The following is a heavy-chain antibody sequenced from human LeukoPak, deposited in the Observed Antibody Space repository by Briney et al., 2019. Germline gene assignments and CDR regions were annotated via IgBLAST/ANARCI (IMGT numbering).Heavy chain of an antibody. Sequence: PSETLSLTCTVSGGSISSSSYYWGWIRQPPGKGLEWIGSIYYSGSTYYNPSLKSRVTISVDTSKNQFSLKLSSVTAADTAVYYCARGYSSGGDYFDYWGQGTLVTVSS. CDR3: ARGYSSGGDYFDY. D-gene: IGHD6-25*01. V-gene: IGHV4-39*07. CDR2: IYYSGST. J-gene: IGHJ4*02. CDR1: GGSISSSSYY.